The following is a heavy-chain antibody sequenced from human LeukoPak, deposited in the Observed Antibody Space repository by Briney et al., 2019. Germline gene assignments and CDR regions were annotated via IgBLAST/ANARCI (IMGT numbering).Heavy chain of an antibody. CDR3: ARDIAGATKGGWFDT. J-gene: IGHJ5*02. CDR1: GYTFTNYD. CDR2: MNPNSGNT. D-gene: IGHD1-26*01. Sequence: ASVKVSCKASGYTFTNYDINWVRQATGQGLEWMGWMNPNSGNTGYAQKFQGRVTMTRNTSISTAYMELSSLRSEDTALYYCARDIAGATKGGWFDTWGGELRSPSPQ. V-gene: IGHV1-8*01.